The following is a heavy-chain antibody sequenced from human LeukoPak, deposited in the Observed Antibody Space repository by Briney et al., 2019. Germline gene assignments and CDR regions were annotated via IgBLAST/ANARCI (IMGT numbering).Heavy chain of an antibody. CDR3: ARGRFDDYFDY. Sequence: PSETLSLTCTVSGGSISSYYWSWIRQPPGKGLEWIGYIYYSGSTNYNPSLKSRVTISVDTSKNQFSLKLSSVTAADTAVYYCARGRFDDYFDYWGQGTLVTVSS. V-gene: IGHV4-59*12. CDR1: GGSISSYY. J-gene: IGHJ4*02. CDR2: IYYSGST. D-gene: IGHD3-16*01.